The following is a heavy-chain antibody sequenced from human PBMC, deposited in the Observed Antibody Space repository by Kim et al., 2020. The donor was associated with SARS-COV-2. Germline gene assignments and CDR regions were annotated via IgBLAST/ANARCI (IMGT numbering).Heavy chain of an antibody. Sequence: VKGRFTISRDDSKCIAYLQMNSLKTEDTAVYYCTRVDEAYDILTGSHPDYWGQGTLVTVSS. V-gene: IGHV3-49*02. CDR3: TRVDEAYDILTGSHPDY. D-gene: IGHD3-9*01. J-gene: IGHJ4*02.